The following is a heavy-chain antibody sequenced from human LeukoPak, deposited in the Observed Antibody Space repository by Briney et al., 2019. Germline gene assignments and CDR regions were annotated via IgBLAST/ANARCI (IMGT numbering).Heavy chain of an antibody. CDR2: INPSGGST. D-gene: IGHD2-21*02. V-gene: IGHV1-46*01. J-gene: IGHJ3*02. CDR1: GYTFTSYY. CDR3: ARSRTPVRAYCGGDCYADAFDI. Sequence: GASVKVSCKASGYTFTSYYMHWVRQAPGQGLEWMGIINPSGGSTRYAQKFQGRVTRTRDTSTSTVYMELSSLRSEDTAVYYCARSRTPVRAYCGGDCYADAFDIWGQGTMVTVSS.